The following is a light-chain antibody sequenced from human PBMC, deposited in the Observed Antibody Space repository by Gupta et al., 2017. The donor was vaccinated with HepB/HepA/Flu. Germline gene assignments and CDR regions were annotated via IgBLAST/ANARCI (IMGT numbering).Light chain of an antibody. CDR3: QQEDSYPFT. CDR1: QGISSY. Sequence: AIRMTQSPSSFSASTGDRVTITCRASQGISSYLAWYQQKPGKAPKLLIYAASTLQSGVPSRFSGSGSGTDFTLTISGRQSEDFATYYCQQEDSYPFTFGHGTKVDIK. J-gene: IGKJ3*01. CDR2: AAS. V-gene: IGKV1-8*01.